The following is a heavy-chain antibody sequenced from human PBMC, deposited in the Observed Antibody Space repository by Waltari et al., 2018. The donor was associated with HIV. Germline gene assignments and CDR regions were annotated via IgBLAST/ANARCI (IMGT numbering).Heavy chain of an antibody. J-gene: IGHJ4*02. D-gene: IGHD3-22*01. V-gene: IGHV4-34*01. CDR2: INHRGST. CDR1: GGSFSGYY. CDR3: ARLLYDSSGYHGGYYFDY. Sequence: QVQLQQWGAGLLKPSETLSLTCAVYGGSFSGYYWSWIRQPPGKGLEWIGEINHRGSTNYNPSLKSRVTISVDTSKNQFSQKLSSVTAADTAVYYCARLLYDSSGYHGGYYFDYWGQGTLVTVSS.